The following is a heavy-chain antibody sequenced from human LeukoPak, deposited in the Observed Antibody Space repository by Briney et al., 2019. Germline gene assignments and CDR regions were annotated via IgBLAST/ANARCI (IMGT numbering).Heavy chain of an antibody. J-gene: IGHJ3*02. D-gene: IGHD3-22*01. Sequence: PSETLSLTCTVSGGSISSYYWSWIRQPPGKGLEWIGYIYYSGSTNYNPSLKSRVTISVDTSKNQFSLKLSSVTAADTAVYYCAREVAPDDSSGYYLRKGAFDIWGQGTMVTVSS. CDR1: GGSISSYY. V-gene: IGHV4-59*01. CDR3: AREVAPDDSSGYYLRKGAFDI. CDR2: IYYSGST.